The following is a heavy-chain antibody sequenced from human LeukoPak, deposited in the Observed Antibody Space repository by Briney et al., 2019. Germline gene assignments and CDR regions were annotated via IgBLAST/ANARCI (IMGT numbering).Heavy chain of an antibody. J-gene: IGHJ6*03. V-gene: IGHV1-8*01. D-gene: IGHD2-15*01. CDR2: MNPNSGNT. CDR3: ARGLRIRGYCSGGSCYARGYYMDV. Sequence: ASVKVSCKASGYTFTSYDINWVRQATGQGLEWMGWMNPNSGNTGYAQKFQGRVTMTRNTSISTAYMELSSLRSEDTAVYYCARGLRIRGYCSGGSCYARGYYMDVWGKGTTVTISS. CDR1: GYTFTSYD.